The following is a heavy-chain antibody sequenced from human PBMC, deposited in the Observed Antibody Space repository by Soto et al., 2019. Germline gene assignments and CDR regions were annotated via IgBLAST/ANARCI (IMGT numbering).Heavy chain of an antibody. V-gene: IGHV3-23*01. Sequence: GVLRLSCTASGFTFTSYGMGWVRQAPGKGLQWVSTIRGDGGQTHYTDSVKGRFSISRDNSKNTVYLQMDSLRAEDTAMCFCARDVGLDSDDFFAYWGQGTQVTVSS. CDR2: IRGDGGQT. CDR3: ARDVGLDSDDFFAY. CDR1: GFTFTSYG. J-gene: IGHJ4*02. D-gene: IGHD3-9*01.